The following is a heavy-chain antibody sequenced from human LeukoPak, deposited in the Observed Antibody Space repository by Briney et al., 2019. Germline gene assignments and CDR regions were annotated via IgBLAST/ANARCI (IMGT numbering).Heavy chain of an antibody. J-gene: IGHJ6*02. CDR3: ARELGATVVNYGMDV. CDR1: GGSISSYY. Sequence: SETLSLTCTVSGGSISSYYWSWIRQPPGRGLECIGYIYYSGSTNYNPSLKSRVTISLDTSKNQFSLKLTSVTAADAAVYFCARELGATVVNYGMDVWGQGTTVTVSS. CDR2: IYYSGST. D-gene: IGHD4-23*01. V-gene: IGHV4-59*01.